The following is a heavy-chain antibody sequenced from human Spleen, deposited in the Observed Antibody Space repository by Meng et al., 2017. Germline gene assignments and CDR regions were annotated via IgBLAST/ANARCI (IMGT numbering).Heavy chain of an antibody. J-gene: IGHJ6*02. CDR1: GGTFNNYV. CDR3: ARDRFWTYCSGGSCFYYYYGMDV. CDR2: IIAIFGTA. Sequence: SVKVSCKASGGTFNNYVFSWVRQAPGQGLEWMGGIIAIFGTAKYAQKFQGRVMITVDRSTSTAYMEVSSLRSEDTALYYCARDRFWTYCSGGSCFYYYYGMDVWGQGTTVTVSS. V-gene: IGHV1-69*06. D-gene: IGHD2-15*01.